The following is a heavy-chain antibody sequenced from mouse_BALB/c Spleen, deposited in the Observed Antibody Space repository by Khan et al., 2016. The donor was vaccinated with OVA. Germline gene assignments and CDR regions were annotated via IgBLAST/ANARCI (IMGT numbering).Heavy chain of an antibody. D-gene: IGHD3-3*01. CDR1: GFSLTTYG. CDR2: IWAGGST. CDR3: ARAWVSSTDSFDY. V-gene: IGHV2-9*02. J-gene: IGHJ2*01. Sequence: VQLQESGPGLVAPSQSLSITCTVSGFSLTTYGVHWVRQPPGNGLEWLGIIWAGGSTNYNSALMSRLTISKDNSKSQVFLKMNSLQTDDTAMFYSARAWVSSTDSFDYWGQGTTLTVSS.